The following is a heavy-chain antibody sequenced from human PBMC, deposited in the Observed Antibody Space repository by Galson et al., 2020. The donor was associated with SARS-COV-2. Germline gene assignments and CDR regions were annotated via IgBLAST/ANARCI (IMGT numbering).Heavy chain of an antibody. J-gene: IGHJ5*02. CDR3: ARDLSGEGIVLMVGFDP. D-gene: IGHD2-8*01. CDR1: GDSVSSNSAA. V-gene: IGHV6-1*01. Sequence: SQTLSLTCAISGDSVSSNSAAWNWIRQSPSRGLEWLGRTYYRSKWYNDYAVSVKSRITINPDTSKNQFSLQLNSVTPEDTAVYYCARDLSGEGIVLMVGFDPWGQGTLVTVSS. CDR2: TYYRSKWYN.